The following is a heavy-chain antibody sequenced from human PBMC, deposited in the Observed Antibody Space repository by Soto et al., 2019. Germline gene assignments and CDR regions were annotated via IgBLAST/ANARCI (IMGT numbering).Heavy chain of an antibody. V-gene: IGHV3-72*01. D-gene: IGHD3-22*01. J-gene: IGHJ4*02. CDR1: GFTLSDHY. Sequence: PCGSLRLSCAGSGFTLSDHYLDCVRQAPGTGLEWVGRPRAKAQGDSIRYAAPVKGRFTTSTAGSKNSVYLQMNSLKTEDTAEYYCVRAAYFSDSSGYTRCFDYWDKGSM. CDR2: PRAKAQGDSI. CDR3: VRAAYFSDSSGYTRCFDY.